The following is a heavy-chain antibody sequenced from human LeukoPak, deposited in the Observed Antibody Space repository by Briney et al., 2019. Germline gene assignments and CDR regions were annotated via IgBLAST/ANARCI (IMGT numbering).Heavy chain of an antibody. CDR2: IYYSGST. J-gene: IGHJ5*02. Sequence: SETLSLTCTVSGGSISSSSYYWGWIRQPPGKGLEWIGSIYYSGSTYYNPSLKSRVTISVDTSKNQFSLKLSSVTAADTAVYYCARRRGGDGYNRFDPWGQGTLVTVSS. CDR3: ARRRGGDGYNRFDP. D-gene: IGHD5-24*01. CDR1: GGSISSSSYY. V-gene: IGHV4-39*07.